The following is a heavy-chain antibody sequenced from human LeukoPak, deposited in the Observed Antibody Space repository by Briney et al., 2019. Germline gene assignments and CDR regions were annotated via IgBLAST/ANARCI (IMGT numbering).Heavy chain of an antibody. CDR2: MSHSGST. J-gene: IGHJ4*02. V-gene: IGHV4-38-2*01. CDR1: GYSISSGYH. CDR3: ARHNLYDSSGGGRYYFDY. Sequence: SETLSLTCVVSGYSISSGYHWGWIRQPPGKGLEWIGSMSHSGSTYYNPSLKSRVTISVDTSKNQFSVKLRSVTAADTAVYYCARHNLYDSSGGGRYYFDYWGQGTLVTVSS. D-gene: IGHD3-22*01.